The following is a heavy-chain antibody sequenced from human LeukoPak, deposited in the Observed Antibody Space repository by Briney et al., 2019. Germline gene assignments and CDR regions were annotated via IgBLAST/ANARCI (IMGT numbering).Heavy chain of an antibody. Sequence: GGSLRLSCAASGFTFSSYAMHWVRQAPGKGLEWVSYISGGSSTIYHADSVKGRFTISRDDAKNTLDLQMNSLRDEDTAVYYCAREGDSSGPSVGLDYWGQGTLVTVSS. D-gene: IGHD3-22*01. J-gene: IGHJ4*02. CDR3: AREGDSSGPSVGLDY. CDR1: GFTFSSYA. CDR2: ISGGSSTI. V-gene: IGHV3-48*02.